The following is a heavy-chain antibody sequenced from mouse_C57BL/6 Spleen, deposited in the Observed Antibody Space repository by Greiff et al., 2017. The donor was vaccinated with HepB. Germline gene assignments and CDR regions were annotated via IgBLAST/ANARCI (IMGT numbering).Heavy chain of an antibody. D-gene: IGHD3-3*01. CDR2: INPNNGGT. V-gene: IGHV1-26*01. CDR3: ARPGAGWYFDV. CDR1: GYTFTDYY. J-gene: IGHJ1*03. Sequence: VQLQQSGPELVKPGASVKISCKASGYTFTDYYMNWVKQSHGKSLEWIGDINPNNGGTSYNQKFKGKAILTVDKSSSTAYMELRSLTSEDSAVYYCARPGAGWYFDVWGTGTTVTVSS.